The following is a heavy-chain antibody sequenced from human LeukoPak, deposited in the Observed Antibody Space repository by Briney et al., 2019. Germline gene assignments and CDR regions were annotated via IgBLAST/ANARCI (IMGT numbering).Heavy chain of an antibody. CDR2: INHSGST. Sequence: SETLSLTRAVYGGSFSGYYWSWIRQPPGKGLEWIGEINHSGSTNYNPSLKSRVTISVDTSKNQFSLKLSSVTAADTAVYYCAAGGNSTLGNFDYWGQGTLVTVSS. CDR3: AAGGNSTLGNFDY. CDR1: GGSFSGYY. J-gene: IGHJ4*02. V-gene: IGHV4-34*01. D-gene: IGHD4-23*01.